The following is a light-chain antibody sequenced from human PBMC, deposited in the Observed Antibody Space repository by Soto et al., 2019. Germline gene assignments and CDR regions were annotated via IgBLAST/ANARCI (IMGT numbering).Light chain of an antibody. V-gene: IGLV1-40*01. Sequence: QSVLMQPPSVSAAPGQKVTISCSGSSSNIGNNYVSWYQQLPGTAPKLLIYGNDNRPSGVPDRFSGSKSGTSASLAITGLQAEDEADYYCQSYDSSLRVVFGGGTKLTVL. J-gene: IGLJ2*01. CDR1: SSNIGNNYV. CDR2: GND. CDR3: QSYDSSLRVV.